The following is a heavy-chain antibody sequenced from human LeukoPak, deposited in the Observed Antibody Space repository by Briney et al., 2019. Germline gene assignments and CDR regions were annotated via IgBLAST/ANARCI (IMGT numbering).Heavy chain of an antibody. Sequence: PGGSLRLSCAASGFTFSSYGMHWVRQAPGKGLEWVVVISYDGSNKYYADSVKGRFTISRDNSKNTLYLQMNSLRAEDTAVYYCAKVIAVAGLGAFDIWGQGTMVTVSS. J-gene: IGHJ3*02. CDR2: ISYDGSNK. D-gene: IGHD6-19*01. V-gene: IGHV3-30*18. CDR1: GFTFSSYG. CDR3: AKVIAVAGLGAFDI.